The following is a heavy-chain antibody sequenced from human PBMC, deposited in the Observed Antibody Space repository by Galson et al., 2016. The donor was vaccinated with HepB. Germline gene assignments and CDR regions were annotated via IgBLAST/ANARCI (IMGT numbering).Heavy chain of an antibody. CDR1: GYTLTELS. Sequence: SVKVSCKVSGYTLTELSIHWVRQAPGKGLEWMGGFDPEDRETIYSQKFQGRVTMTEDTSTDTTYMELSSLRSENTAVYFGATDPIFGMYSSIWFYFDHWGQGTLVTVSS. D-gene: IGHD1-26*01. J-gene: IGHJ4*02. V-gene: IGHV1-24*01. CDR3: ATDPIFGMYSSIWFYFDH. CDR2: FDPEDRET.